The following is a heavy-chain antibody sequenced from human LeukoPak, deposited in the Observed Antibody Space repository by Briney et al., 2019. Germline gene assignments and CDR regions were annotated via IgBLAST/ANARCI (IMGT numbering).Heavy chain of an antibody. Sequence: SVPVSCLASVWRSPGSYMHWVGQAPGQGLEGMGWVYPSDGGTNYAQKFQGRVTMTRDTSISTAYMELISLRSDDTAVYYCARVMHWDTVMARGRGMDVWGQGTTVTVSS. D-gene: IGHD5-18*01. CDR2: VYPSDGGT. CDR1: VWRSPGSY. V-gene: IGHV1-2*02. CDR3: ARVMHWDTVMARGRGMDV. J-gene: IGHJ6*02.